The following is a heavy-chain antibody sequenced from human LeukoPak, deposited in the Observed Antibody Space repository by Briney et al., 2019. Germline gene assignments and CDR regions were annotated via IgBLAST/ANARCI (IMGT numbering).Heavy chain of an antibody. Sequence: PGGSLRLSCAASGFSFSNYGMNWVRQAPGKGLEWVSGITGSGGSTYYAGSVKGRFTISRDNSKNTLYLQVNSLRAEDTAVYYCARAVGTDGYNLWVYWGQGTLVTVSS. CDR2: ITGSGGST. V-gene: IGHV3-23*01. J-gene: IGHJ4*02. CDR1: GFSFSNYG. CDR3: ARAVGTDGYNLWVY. D-gene: IGHD5-24*01.